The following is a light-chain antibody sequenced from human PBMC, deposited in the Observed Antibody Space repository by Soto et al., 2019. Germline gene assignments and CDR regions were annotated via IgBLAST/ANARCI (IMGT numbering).Light chain of an antibody. Sequence: EIVLTQSPATLSLSPGERATLSCRASQTISNFLSWYQQKPGQAPRLLIYDTSNRATGIPARFSGSGSGTDFTLTISSLEPEDFAIYYCHQRSDWSLTFGGGTEVEIK. J-gene: IGKJ4*01. CDR3: HQRSDWSLT. CDR1: QTISNF. CDR2: DTS. V-gene: IGKV3-11*01.